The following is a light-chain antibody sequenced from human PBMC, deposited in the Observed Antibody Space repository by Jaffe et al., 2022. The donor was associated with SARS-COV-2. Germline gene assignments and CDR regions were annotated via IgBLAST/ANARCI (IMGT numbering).Light chain of an antibody. CDR2: EVN. J-gene: IGLJ3*02. CDR3: SSYVGSNKWV. V-gene: IGLV2-8*01. CDR1: SSDVGGYNS. Sequence: QSALTQPPSASGSPGQSVTISCTGTSSDVGGYNSVSWYQQHPGKAPKLMIYEVNKRSSGVPDRFSGSKSGNTASLTVSGLQAEDEADYYCSSYVGSNKWVFGGGTKLTVL.